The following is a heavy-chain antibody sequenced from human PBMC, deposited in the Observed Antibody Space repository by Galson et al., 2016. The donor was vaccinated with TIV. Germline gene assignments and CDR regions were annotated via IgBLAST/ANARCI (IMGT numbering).Heavy chain of an antibody. V-gene: IGHV1-8*02. CDR2: MKPKRGNT. J-gene: IGHJ4*02. CDR1: GYTLTSHD. D-gene: IGHD4-17*01. CDR3: ARSGDYGDY. Sequence: SGNISYKASGYTLTSHDINWVRQATGQGLQWMGWMKPKRGNTGDEQKFRGRVPMTRNTSVRTAYMELSSLRSEDTDVYDCARSGDYGDYWGQGTLVTVSS.